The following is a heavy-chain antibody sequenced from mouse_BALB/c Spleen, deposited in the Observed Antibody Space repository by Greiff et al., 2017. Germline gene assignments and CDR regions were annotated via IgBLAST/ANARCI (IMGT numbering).Heavy chain of an antibody. J-gene: IGHJ4*01. CDR1: GYSITSDYA. CDR3: ARYNFPTATMDY. Sequence: EVKLVESGPGLVKPSQSLSLTCTVTGYSITSDYAWNWIRQFPGNKLEWMGYISYSGSTSYNPSLKSRISITRDTSKNQFFLQLNSVTTEDTATYYCARYNFPTATMDYWGQGTSVTVSS. CDR2: ISYSGST. D-gene: IGHD1-2*01. V-gene: IGHV3-2*02.